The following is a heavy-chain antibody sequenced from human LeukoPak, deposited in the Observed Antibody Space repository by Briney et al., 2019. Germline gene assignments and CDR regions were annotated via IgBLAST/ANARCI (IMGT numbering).Heavy chain of an antibody. J-gene: IGHJ5*02. D-gene: IGHD5-12*01. CDR2: IYYSGST. V-gene: IGHV4-59*08. CDR1: GGSISSYY. Sequence: KSSETLSLTCTVSGGSISSYYWSWIRQPPGKGLEWIGYIYYSGSTNYNPSLKSRVTISVDTSKNQFSLKLSSVTAADTAVYYCARRRGYSGYNRVGYLDNWFDPWGQGTLVTVSS. CDR3: ARRRGYSGYNRVGYLDNWFDP.